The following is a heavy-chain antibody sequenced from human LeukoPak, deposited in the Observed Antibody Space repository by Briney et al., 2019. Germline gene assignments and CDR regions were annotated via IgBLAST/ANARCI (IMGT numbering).Heavy chain of an antibody. CDR3: ARVGSSSWYRRYYYYMDV. CDR2: IHSGGST. CDR1: GFTVSSNY. Sequence: GGSLRLSCAASGFTVSSNYMSWVRQAPGKGLEWVSVIHSGGSTYYADSVKGRFTISRDNSKNTLYLQMNSLRAEDTAVYYCARVGSSSWYRRYYYYMDVWGKGTTVTVSS. D-gene: IGHD6-13*01. J-gene: IGHJ6*03. V-gene: IGHV3-66*01.